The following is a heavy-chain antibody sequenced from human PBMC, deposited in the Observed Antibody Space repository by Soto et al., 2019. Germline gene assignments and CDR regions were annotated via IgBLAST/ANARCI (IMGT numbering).Heavy chain of an antibody. Sequence: VCLRLSCAAYGFTFRMHRMSGVRQAAGKGLEWVATIRQDGNEKYYVDSVKGRFTISRDNTKNSLFLQMNNLRAEDTAVYNCARDPIGTMTPFDPWAQETLVTVSS. D-gene: IGHD3-22*01. J-gene: IGHJ5*02. CDR3: ARDPIGTMTPFDP. V-gene: IGHV3-7*01. CDR1: GFTFRMHR. CDR2: IRQDGNEK.